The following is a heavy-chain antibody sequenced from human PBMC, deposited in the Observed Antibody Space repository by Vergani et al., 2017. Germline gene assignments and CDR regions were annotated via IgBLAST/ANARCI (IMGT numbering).Heavy chain of an antibody. CDR3: ANGGSYLTYYYYGMDV. CDR1: GFTVSSNY. Sequence: EVQLVESGGGLIQPGGSLRLSCAASGFTVSSNYMSWVRQAPGKGLEWVSVIYSGGSTYYADSVKGRFTISRDNSKNTLYLQMNSLRAEGTAVYYCANGGSYLTYYYYGMDVWGQGTTVTVSS. J-gene: IGHJ6*02. V-gene: IGHV3-53*01. D-gene: IGHD1-26*01. CDR2: IYSGGST.